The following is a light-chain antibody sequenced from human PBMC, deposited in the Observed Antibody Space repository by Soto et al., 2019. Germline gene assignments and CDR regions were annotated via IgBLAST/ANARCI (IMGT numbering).Light chain of an antibody. CDR2: DVS. CDR3: CSYGGGYTPLV. CDR1: RSDVGAYNY. Sequence: QSALTQPRSVSGSPGQSVTISCTGSRSDVGAYNYVSWYQEHPGKAPKLMIYDVSTRPSGVPGRFSGSKSGNTASLTISGLQAEDEADYYCCSYGGGYTPLVFGGGTKVTVL. J-gene: IGLJ2*01. V-gene: IGLV2-11*01.